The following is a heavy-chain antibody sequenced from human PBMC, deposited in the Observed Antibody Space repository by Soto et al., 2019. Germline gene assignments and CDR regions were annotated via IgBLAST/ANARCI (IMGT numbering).Heavy chain of an antibody. D-gene: IGHD6-13*01. Sequence: TLSLTCTVSGGSISSGAYYWGWIRQHPGKGLEWIGYISHRGTAYYTPSLKGRVSLSVDPSKSQFSLNVTSLTAADTAVYYCARVSATGTRWFDPWGPGTLVTVSS. CDR3: ARVSATGTRWFDP. V-gene: IGHV4-31*03. CDR2: ISHRGTA. J-gene: IGHJ5*02. CDR1: GGSISSGAYY.